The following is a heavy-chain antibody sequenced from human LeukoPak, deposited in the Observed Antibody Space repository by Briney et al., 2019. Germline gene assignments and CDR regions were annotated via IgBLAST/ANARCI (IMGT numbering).Heavy chain of an antibody. D-gene: IGHD6-19*01. J-gene: IGHJ4*02. Sequence: ASVKVSCKASGYTFTSYYMHWVRQAPGQGLEWMGIINPSGGSTSYAQKFQGRVTMTRDMSTSTVYMELSSLRSEDTAVYYCARTQVAGTWTVPHYFDYWGQGTLVTVSS. CDR2: INPSGGST. V-gene: IGHV1-46*01. CDR3: ARTQVAGTWTVPHYFDY. CDR1: GYTFTSYY.